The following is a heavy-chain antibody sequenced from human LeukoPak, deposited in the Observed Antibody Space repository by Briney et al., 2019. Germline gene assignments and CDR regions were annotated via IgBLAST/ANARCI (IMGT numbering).Heavy chain of an antibody. J-gene: IGHJ3*02. D-gene: IGHD6-6*01. CDR2: ISSSSSYT. CDR1: GFTFSDYY. V-gene: IGHV3-11*03. Sequence: PGGSLRLSCAASGFTFSDYYMTWIRQAPGKGLEWVSSISSSSSYTNYADSVKGRSTVSRDNAKNSLYVQLNSLRAEDTAVYYCARWRPSRSFDIWGQGTMVTVSS. CDR3: ARWRPSRSFDI.